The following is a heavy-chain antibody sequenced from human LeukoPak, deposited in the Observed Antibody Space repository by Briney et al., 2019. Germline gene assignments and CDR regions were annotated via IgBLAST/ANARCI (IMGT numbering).Heavy chain of an antibody. V-gene: IGHV3-30*02. CDR2: IRYDGSNK. J-gene: IGHJ3*02. CDR3: AKDISLELPIGAFDI. CDR1: GFTFSTYG. Sequence: PGGSLRLSCAASGFTFSTYGMHWVRQAPGKGLEWVAFIRYDGSNKYYADSVKGRFTISRDNSKNTLYLQMNSLRAEDTAVYYCAKDISLELPIGAFDIWGQGTMVTVSS. D-gene: IGHD1-26*01.